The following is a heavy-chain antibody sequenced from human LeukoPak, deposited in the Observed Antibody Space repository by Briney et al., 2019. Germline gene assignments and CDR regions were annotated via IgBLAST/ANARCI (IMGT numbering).Heavy chain of an antibody. Sequence: ASVKVSCKASGYTFTSYSISWVRQAPGQGLEWVGWISAFNGNTIYAQKVQVRVTMTTDTSTSTAYMELRSLRSDDTAVYYCARDGGRYFLDYWGQGTLVTVSS. CDR2: ISAFNGNT. J-gene: IGHJ4*02. D-gene: IGHD1-26*01. V-gene: IGHV1-18*01. CDR3: ARDGGRYFLDY. CDR1: GYTFTSYS.